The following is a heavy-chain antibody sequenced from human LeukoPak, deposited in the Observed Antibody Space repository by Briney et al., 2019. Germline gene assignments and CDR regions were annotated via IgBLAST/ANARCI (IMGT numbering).Heavy chain of an antibody. V-gene: IGHV3-7*01. D-gene: IGHD6-19*01. CDR1: GFTFSSYW. CDR3: LQEVSGVHSSGWSGFPFYYYYMDV. CDR2: IKQDGSEK. J-gene: IGHJ6*03. Sequence: PGGSLRLSCAASGFTFSSYWMSWVRQAPGKGLEWVANIKQDGSEKYYVDSVKGRFTISRDNSKNTLYLQMNSLRAEDTAVYYCLQEVSGVHSSGWSGFPFYYYYMDVWGKGTTVTVSS.